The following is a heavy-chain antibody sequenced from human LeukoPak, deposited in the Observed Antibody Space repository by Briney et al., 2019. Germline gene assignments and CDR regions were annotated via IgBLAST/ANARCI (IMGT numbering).Heavy chain of an antibody. D-gene: IGHD3-10*01. CDR3: ATIPVWFGELLFDY. CDR2: FDHEDGET. CDR1: GYTLTELS. Sequence: ASVTVSFKVSGYTLTELSMHWVRQAPGKGREGMGGFDHEDGETLYAQKFQGRVTMTEDTSTDTAYMELSSLRSEDTAVYYCATIPVWFGELLFDYWGQGTLVTVSS. J-gene: IGHJ4*02. V-gene: IGHV1-24*01.